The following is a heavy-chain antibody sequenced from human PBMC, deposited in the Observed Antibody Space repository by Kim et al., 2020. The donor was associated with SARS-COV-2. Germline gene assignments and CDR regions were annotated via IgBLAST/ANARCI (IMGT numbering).Heavy chain of an antibody. V-gene: IGHV3-23*01. CDR1: GFTFSSYA. Sequence: GGSLRLSCAASGFTFSSYAMSWVRQAPGKGLEWVSAISGSGGSTYYADSVKGRFTISRDNSKNTLYLQMNSLRAEDTAVYYCAKGPYDYGGNSFYYYYYMDVWGKGTTVTVSS. CDR2: ISGSGGST. D-gene: IGHD4-17*01. J-gene: IGHJ6*03. CDR3: AKGPYDYGGNSFYYYYYMDV.